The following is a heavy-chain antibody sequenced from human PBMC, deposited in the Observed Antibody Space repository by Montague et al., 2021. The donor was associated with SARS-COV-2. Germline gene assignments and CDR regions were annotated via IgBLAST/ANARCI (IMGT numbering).Heavy chain of an antibody. CDR3: ARTSASSDY. J-gene: IGHJ4*02. D-gene: IGHD1-26*01. CDR1: EDSVTMKSAA. CDR2: TYYRSKWYN. V-gene: IGHV6-1*01. Sequence: CAISEDSVTMKSAACAWRKQSRSKSLEWMGRTYYRSKWYNDYAVSVKSRITINPDTSKNQISLQLNSVTPEDTAVYYCARTSASSDYWGQGTLVTVSS.